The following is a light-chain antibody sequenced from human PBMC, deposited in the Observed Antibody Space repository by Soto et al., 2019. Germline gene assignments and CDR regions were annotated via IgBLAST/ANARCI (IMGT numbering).Light chain of an antibody. Sequence: QSALTQPPSASGSPGQSVTLSCTGTSSDVGAYNYVSWYQQHAGKAPKLVIYEVTQRHSGVPDRCSGSKSANTASLTVSGLQAEDEADYYCSSFATSNTWVFGGGTKVTVL. J-gene: IGLJ3*02. CDR1: SSDVGAYNY. CDR2: EVT. V-gene: IGLV2-8*01. CDR3: SSFATSNTWV.